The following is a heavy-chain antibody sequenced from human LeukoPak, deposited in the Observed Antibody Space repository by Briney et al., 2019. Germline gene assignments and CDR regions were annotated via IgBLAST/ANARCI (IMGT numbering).Heavy chain of an antibody. CDR3: ARQTSLLWFGELLQQYYFDY. Sequence: GESLKISCKGSGYSFTSCWIGWVRQMPGKGLEWMGIIYPGDSDTRYSPSFQGQVTISADKSISTAYLQWSSLKASDTAMYYCARQTSLLWFGELLQQYYFDYWGQGTLVTVSS. CDR2: IYPGDSDT. V-gene: IGHV5-51*01. J-gene: IGHJ4*02. CDR1: GYSFTSCW. D-gene: IGHD3-10*01.